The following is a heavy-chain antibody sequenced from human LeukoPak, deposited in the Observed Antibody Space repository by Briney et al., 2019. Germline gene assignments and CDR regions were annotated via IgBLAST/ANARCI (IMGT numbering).Heavy chain of an antibody. CDR2: ISAYNGNT. CDR1: GYTFTSYG. J-gene: IGHJ4*02. D-gene: IGHD1-26*01. CDR3: ARDRSREGSWRYYYFDY. V-gene: IGHV1-18*01. Sequence: ASVKVSCKASGYTFTSYGISWVRQAPGQGLEWMGWISAYNGNTNYAQKLQGRVTMTTDTSTSTAYMELRSLRSDDTAVYYCARDRSREGSWRYYYFDYWGQGTLVTVSS.